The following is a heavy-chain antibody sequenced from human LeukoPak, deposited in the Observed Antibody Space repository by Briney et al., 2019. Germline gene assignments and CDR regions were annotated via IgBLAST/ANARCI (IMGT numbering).Heavy chain of an antibody. CDR3: ARLLSGSLGYYFDY. CDR2: ISSSGSTT. V-gene: IGHV3-11*01. J-gene: IGHJ4*02. D-gene: IGHD1-26*01. CDR1: GFTFSDYY. Sequence: GGSLRLSCAASGFTFSDYYMTWIRQAPGKGLEWVSYISSSGSTTHYADSVKGRFTISRDNAKNSLYVQMNNLRAEDTAMYYCARLLSGSLGYYFDYWGQGTLVTVSS.